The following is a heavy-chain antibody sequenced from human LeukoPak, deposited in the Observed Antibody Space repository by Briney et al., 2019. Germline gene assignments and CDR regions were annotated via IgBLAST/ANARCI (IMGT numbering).Heavy chain of an antibody. CDR1: GDSITIQY. D-gene: IGHD2-2*01. CDR2: IHGGGYT. V-gene: IGHV4-4*07. CDR3: ARVFLAPAAFDY. Sequence: SETLSLTCTVSGDSITIQYWSWIRQPAGKGLEWIGRIHGGGYTSYNPSLKSRASMSVDTSKNQFSLKLTSVTAADTALYFCARVFLAPAAFDYWGQGTPVTVSS. J-gene: IGHJ4*02.